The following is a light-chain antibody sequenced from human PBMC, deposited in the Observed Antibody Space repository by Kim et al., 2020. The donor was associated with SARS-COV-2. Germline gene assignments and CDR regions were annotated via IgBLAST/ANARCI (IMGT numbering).Light chain of an antibody. CDR2: GAS. CDR1: QSVSSSY. J-gene: IGKJ2*01. CDR3: QQYGSSPYT. V-gene: IGKV3-20*01. Sequence: SSPGERATLSCRASQSVSSSYLAWYQQKPGQAPRLLIYGASSSATGIPDRFRGSGSGTDFTLTISRLEPEDFAVYYCQQYGSSPYTFGQGTKLEI.